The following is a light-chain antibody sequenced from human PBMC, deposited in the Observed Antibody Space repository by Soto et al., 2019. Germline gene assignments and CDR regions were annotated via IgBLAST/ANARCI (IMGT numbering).Light chain of an antibody. CDR1: SSDVGGYNY. V-gene: IGLV2-8*01. Sequence: QSALTQPPSASGSPGQSVTISCTETSSDVGGYNYVSWYQQHPGKAPKLMIYEVSKRPSGVPDRFSGSKSGNTASLTVSGLQAEDEADDYCSSYAGSNNSYVFGTGTKLTVL. J-gene: IGLJ1*01. CDR3: SSYAGSNNSYV. CDR2: EVS.